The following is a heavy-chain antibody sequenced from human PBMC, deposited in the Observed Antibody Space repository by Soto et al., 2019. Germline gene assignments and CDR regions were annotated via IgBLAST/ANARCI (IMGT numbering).Heavy chain of an antibody. CDR2: IYYSGST. D-gene: IGHD1-7*01. Sequence: SETLSLTCTVSGGSISSSSYYWSWIRQPPGKGLEWIGSIYYSGSTYYNPSLKSRVTISVDTSKNQFSLKLSSVTAADTAVYYCATLELRQPFDYWGQGTLVTVSS. CDR3: ATLELRQPFDY. CDR1: GGSISSSSYY. J-gene: IGHJ4*02. V-gene: IGHV4-39*01.